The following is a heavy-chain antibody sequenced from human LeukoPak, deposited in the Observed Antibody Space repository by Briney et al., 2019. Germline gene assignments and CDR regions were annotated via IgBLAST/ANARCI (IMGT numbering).Heavy chain of an antibody. CDR2: IYYSGST. CDR3: ARPHSSAFDY. D-gene: IGHD6-19*01. J-gene: IGHJ4*02. CDR1: GGSISSSSYY. Sequence: SETLSLTCTVSGGSISSSSYYWGWIRQPPGKGLEWVGSIYYSGSTYYNPFIKCRVTISVDTSKNQFSLKLSSVTAADTAVYYCARPHSSAFDYWGQGTLVTVSS. V-gene: IGHV4-39*01.